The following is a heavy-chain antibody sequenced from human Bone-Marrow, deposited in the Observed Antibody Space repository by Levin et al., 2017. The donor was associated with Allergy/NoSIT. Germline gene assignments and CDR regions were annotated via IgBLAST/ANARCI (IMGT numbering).Heavy chain of an antibody. CDR3: ARGPSGSYY. J-gene: IGHJ4*02. CDR2: IKQDGSEK. CDR1: GFTFNNYW. D-gene: IGHD1-26*01. V-gene: IGHV3-7*01. Sequence: GGSLRLSCVVSGFTFNNYWMSWVRQAPGKGLEWVANIKQDGSEKNYVDSVKGRFTISRDNATNSLYLQMNSLRAEDTAVYYCARGPSGSYYWGQGTLVTVSS.